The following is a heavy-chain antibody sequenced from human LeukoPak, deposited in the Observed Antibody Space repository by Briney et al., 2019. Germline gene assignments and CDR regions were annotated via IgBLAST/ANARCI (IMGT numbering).Heavy chain of an antibody. CDR1: GFTFDDYA. J-gene: IGHJ4*02. CDR3: AKDNLYDSSGYGYFDY. Sequence: GGSLRLSCAASGFTFDDYAMHWVRQAPGKGLEWVSGISWNSGSIGYADSVKGRFTISRDNAKNSLYLQMNSLRSEDTALYYCAKDNLYDSSGYGYFDYWGQGTLVTVSS. V-gene: IGHV3-9*01. CDR2: ISWNSGSI. D-gene: IGHD3-22*01.